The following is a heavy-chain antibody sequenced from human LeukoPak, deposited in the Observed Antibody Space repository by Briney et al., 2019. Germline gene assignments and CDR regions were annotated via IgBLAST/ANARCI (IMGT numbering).Heavy chain of an antibody. Sequence: GASVKVSCKASGYTFTSYGISWVRQAPGQGLEWMGWISAYNGNTNYAQKLQGRVTMTTDTSTSTAYMELRSLRSDDTAVYYCAVSLLVTWDLPPAPDYWGQGTLVTVSS. CDR2: ISAYNGNT. CDR1: GYTFTSYG. CDR3: AVSLLVTWDLPPAPDY. J-gene: IGHJ4*02. D-gene: IGHD4-11*01. V-gene: IGHV1-18*01.